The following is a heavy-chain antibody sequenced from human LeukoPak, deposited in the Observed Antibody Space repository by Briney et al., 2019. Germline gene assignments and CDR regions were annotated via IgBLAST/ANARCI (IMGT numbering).Heavy chain of an antibody. CDR1: GFTVFNYA. V-gene: IGHV3-23*01. J-gene: IGHJ4*02. CDR3: AKDILRWSFDY. Sequence: GGSLRLSCAASGFTVFNYAMAWVRQAPGKGLEWVSAINGGNDATNYANSVKGRFTISRDNSKNTLYLQMNNLRAEDTAVYYCAKDILRWSFDYWGQGSLVTVAS. D-gene: IGHD4-23*01. CDR2: INGGNDAT.